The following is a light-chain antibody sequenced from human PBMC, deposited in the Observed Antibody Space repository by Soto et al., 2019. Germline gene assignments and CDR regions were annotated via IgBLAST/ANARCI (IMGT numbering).Light chain of an antibody. V-gene: IGKV1-39*01. CDR3: QQSYSTPRT. Sequence: DIQMTQSPSSLSASVGDRVTITCRASQSISSDLNWYQQNPGKAPKLLIYAASTLQSGVPSRFSGSGSGTDFTLTISSLQPEDFATYYCQQSYSTPRTFGQGTKVEIK. CDR1: QSISSD. CDR2: AAS. J-gene: IGKJ1*01.